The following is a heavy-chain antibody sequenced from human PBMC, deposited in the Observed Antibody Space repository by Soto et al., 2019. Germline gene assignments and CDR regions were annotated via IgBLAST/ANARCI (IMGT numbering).Heavy chain of an antibody. CDR2: ISGSGGST. J-gene: IGHJ6*02. V-gene: IGHV3-23*01. CDR3: AKGWDTAMEALDYGMDV. CDR1: GFTFSSYA. D-gene: IGHD5-18*01. Sequence: GGSLRLSCAASGFTFSSYAMSWVRQAPGKGLEWVSAISGSGGSTYYADSVKGRFTISRDNSKNTLYLQMNSLRAEDMAVYYCAKGWDTAMEALDYGMDVWGQGTTVTVSS.